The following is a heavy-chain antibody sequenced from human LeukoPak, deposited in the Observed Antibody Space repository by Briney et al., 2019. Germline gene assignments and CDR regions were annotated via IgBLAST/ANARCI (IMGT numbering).Heavy chain of an antibody. CDR1: GFTFSSYG. CDR2: ISYDGSNK. CDR3: ARGHCYSTYCSRGIWLDP. Sequence: GGSLRLSCAASGFTFSSYGMHWVRQAPGKGLEWVAVISYDGSNKYYADSVKGRFTISRDNSKNTLYLQMNSLRAEDTAVYYCARGHCYSTYCSRGIWLDPWGQGSLVTVSS. V-gene: IGHV3-30*03. D-gene: IGHD2/OR15-2a*01. J-gene: IGHJ5*02.